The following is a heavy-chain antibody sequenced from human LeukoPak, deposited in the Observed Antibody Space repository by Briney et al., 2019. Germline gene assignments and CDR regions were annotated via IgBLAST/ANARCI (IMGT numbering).Heavy chain of an antibody. D-gene: IGHD5-12*01. CDR1: GFTLSTYW. V-gene: IGHV3-7*01. J-gene: IGHJ4*02. CDR2: INPDGSGK. Sequence: GGSLRLSCEASGFTLSTYWMNWVRQVPGKGLDWVANINPDGSGKRYVDSVKGRFTIARDNADNSLSLQMNSLRAEDTAVYYCVRDGGVSGYDLLDYWGQGTLVTVSS. CDR3: VRDGGVSGYDLLDY.